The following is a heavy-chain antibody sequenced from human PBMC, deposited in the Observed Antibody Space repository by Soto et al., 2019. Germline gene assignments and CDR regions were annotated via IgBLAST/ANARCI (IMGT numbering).Heavy chain of an antibody. CDR1: GGTFSSYA. V-gene: IGHV1-69*13. CDR3: ARVVYGSGSYYNDGRDNWFDP. CDR2: IIPIFGTA. J-gene: IGHJ5*02. D-gene: IGHD3-10*01. Sequence: SVEVSCKASGGTFSSYAISWVRQAPGQGLEWMGGIIPIFGTANYAQKFQGRVTITADESTSTAYMELSSLRSEDTAVYYCARVVYGSGSYYNDGRDNWFDPWGQGTLVTVSS.